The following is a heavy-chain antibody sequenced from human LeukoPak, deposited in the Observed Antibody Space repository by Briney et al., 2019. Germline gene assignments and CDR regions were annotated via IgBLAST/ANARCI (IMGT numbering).Heavy chain of an antibody. CDR1: GFNFSSYY. CDR3: ARVGPYSSSWYYFDY. Sequence: KPGGSLRLSCAASGFNFSSYYMSWLRQAPGKGLEWVSYISSSSSYTNYADSVKGRFTISRDNAKNSLYLQMNSLRAEDTAVYYCARVGPYSSSWYYFDYWGQGTLVTVSS. D-gene: IGHD6-13*01. J-gene: IGHJ4*02. V-gene: IGHV3-11*05. CDR2: ISSSSSYT.